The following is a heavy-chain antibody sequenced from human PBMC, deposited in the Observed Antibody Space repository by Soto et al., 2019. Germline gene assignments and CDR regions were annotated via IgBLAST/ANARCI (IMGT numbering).Heavy chain of an antibody. CDR2: IYYSGST. V-gene: IGHV4-59*08. CDR3: ARREIAVAGTWWFDP. CDR1: GGSISSYY. J-gene: IGHJ5*02. Sequence: QVQLQESGPGLVKPSETLSLTCTVSGGSISSYYWSWIRQPPGKGLEWIGYIYYSGSTNYNPSLKGRVTISVDTSKNQFSLKLSSVTAADTAVYYGARREIAVAGTWWFDPWGQGTLVTVSS. D-gene: IGHD6-19*01.